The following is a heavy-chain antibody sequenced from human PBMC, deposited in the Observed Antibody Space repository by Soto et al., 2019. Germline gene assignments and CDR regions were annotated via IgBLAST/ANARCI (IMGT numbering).Heavy chain of an antibody. Sequence: PSETLSLTCTVSGGSISSSSYYWGWIRHPPGKGLEWIGSIYYSGSTYYNPSLKSRVTISVDTSKNQFSLKLSSVTAADTAVYYCARHILPRFGEFLSDYWGQGTLVTVSS. CDR3: ARHILPRFGEFLSDY. V-gene: IGHV4-39*01. CDR2: IYYSGST. D-gene: IGHD3-10*01. J-gene: IGHJ4*02. CDR1: GGSISSSSYY.